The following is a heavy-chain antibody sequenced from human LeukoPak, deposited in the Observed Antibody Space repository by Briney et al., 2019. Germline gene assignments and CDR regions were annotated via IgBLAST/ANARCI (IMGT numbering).Heavy chain of an antibody. D-gene: IGHD3-22*01. CDR2: IYYSGST. Sequence: SETLSLTCTVSGGSISSGDYYWSWIRQPPGKGLEWIGYIYYSGSTYYNPSLKSRVTISVDTSKNQFSLKLSSVTAADTAVYYCAREAPDSLFDLWGRGTLVTVSS. V-gene: IGHV4-30-4*01. CDR3: AREAPDSLFDL. J-gene: IGHJ2*01. CDR1: GGSISSGDYY.